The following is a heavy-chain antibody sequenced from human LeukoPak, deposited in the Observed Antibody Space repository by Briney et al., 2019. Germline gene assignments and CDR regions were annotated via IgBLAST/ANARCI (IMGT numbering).Heavy chain of an antibody. D-gene: IGHD2-2*02. V-gene: IGHV4/OR15-8*01. Sequence: SETLSLTCGVSVGSISSGNWWSWVRQSPEKGLEWIGEVHHNGTRNYNPSLKSRVAISADTFQNHFSLIVTSLTAADTAVYYCATAPILRGEGGEHYRCGMDVWGQGTTVIVSS. CDR2: VHHNGTR. J-gene: IGHJ6*02. CDR1: VGSISSGNW. CDR3: ATAPILRGEGGEHYRCGMDV.